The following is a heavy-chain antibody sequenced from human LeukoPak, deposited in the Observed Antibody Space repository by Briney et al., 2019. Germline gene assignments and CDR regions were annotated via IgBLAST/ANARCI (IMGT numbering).Heavy chain of an antibody. D-gene: IGHD6-13*01. CDR2: ISSSSSYI. CDR1: GFTFSSYS. CDR3: AGIAAAQDDY. V-gene: IGHV3-21*01. J-gene: IGHJ4*02. Sequence: GGSLRLSCAASGFTFSSYSMNWVRQAPGKGLEWVSSISSSSSYIYHADSVKGRFTISRDNAKNSLYLQMNSLRAEDTAVYYCAGIAAAQDDYWGQGTLVTVSS.